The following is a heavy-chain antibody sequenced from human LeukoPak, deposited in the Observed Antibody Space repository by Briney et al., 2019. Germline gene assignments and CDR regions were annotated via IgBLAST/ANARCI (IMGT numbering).Heavy chain of an antibody. V-gene: IGHV4-39*07. CDR2: IYYSGST. J-gene: IGHJ4*02. CDR1: GGSISSSSYY. CDR3: ARDEYFVAGLDY. Sequence: RPSETLSLTCTVSGGSISSSSYYWGWIRQPPGKGLEWIGSIYYSGSTYYNPSLKSRVTISVDTSKNQFSLKLSSVTAADTAVYYCARDEYFVAGLDYWGQGTLVTVSS. D-gene: IGHD6-19*01.